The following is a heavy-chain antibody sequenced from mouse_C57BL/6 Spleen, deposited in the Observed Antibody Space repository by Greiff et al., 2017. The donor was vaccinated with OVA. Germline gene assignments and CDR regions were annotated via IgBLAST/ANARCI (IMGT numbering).Heavy chain of an antibody. Sequence: VQLQQPGAELVKPGASVKLSCKASGYTFTSYWMHWVKQRPGRGLEWIGRIDPNSGGTKYNEKFKSKATLTVDKPSSTAYMQLSSLTSEDSAVYYCARGLSPIYYGNSYAMDYWGQGTSVTVSS. J-gene: IGHJ4*01. CDR2: IDPNSGGT. V-gene: IGHV1-72*01. CDR1: GYTFTSYW. D-gene: IGHD2-1*01. CDR3: ARGLSPIYYGNSYAMDY.